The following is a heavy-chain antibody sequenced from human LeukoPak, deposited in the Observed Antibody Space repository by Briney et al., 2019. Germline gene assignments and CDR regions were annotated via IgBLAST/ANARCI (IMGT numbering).Heavy chain of an antibody. CDR3: ARHSVRRLPWFGELGFDY. D-gene: IGHD3-10*01. CDR1: GFTLSSYS. J-gene: IGHJ4*02. CDR2: ISRNGRNT. V-gene: IGHV3-64*01. Sequence: GGSLRLSCAASGFTLSSYSMHWVRQAPGKGLEFVSAISRNGRNTYYGNSVKGRFTISRDISKNTLHLQMGSLRAEDTAVYYCARHSVRRLPWFGELGFDYWGQGTLVTVSS.